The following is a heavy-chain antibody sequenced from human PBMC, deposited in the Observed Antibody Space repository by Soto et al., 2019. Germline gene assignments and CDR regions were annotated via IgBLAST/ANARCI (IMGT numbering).Heavy chain of an antibody. V-gene: IGHV4-34*01. Sequence: SETLSLTCAVYGGSFSGYYWSLIRQPPGKGLEWIGEINHSGSTNYNPSLKSRVTISVDTSKNQFSLKLSSVTAADTAVYYCARGVLYYDILTGYYAGNNWFDPWGQGTLVTVSS. CDR3: ARGVLYYDILTGYYAGNNWFDP. J-gene: IGHJ5*02. CDR1: GGSFSGYY. CDR2: INHSGST. D-gene: IGHD3-9*01.